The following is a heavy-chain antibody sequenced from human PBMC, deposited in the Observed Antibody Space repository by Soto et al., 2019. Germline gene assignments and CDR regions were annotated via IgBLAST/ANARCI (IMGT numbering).Heavy chain of an antibody. V-gene: IGHV1-69*13. Sequence: SVKVSCKASGGTFSSYAISWVRQAPGQGLEWMGGIIPIFGTANYAQKFQGRVTITADESTSTAYMELSSLRSEDTAVYYCARDAYDELGTVRYNWFDPWGQGTLVTVPQ. D-gene: IGHD7-27*01. CDR1: GGTFSSYA. CDR3: ARDAYDELGTVRYNWFDP. CDR2: IIPIFGTA. J-gene: IGHJ5*02.